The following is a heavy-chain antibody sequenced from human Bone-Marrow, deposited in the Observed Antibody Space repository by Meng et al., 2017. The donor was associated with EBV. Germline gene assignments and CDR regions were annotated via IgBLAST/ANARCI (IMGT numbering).Heavy chain of an antibody. Sequence: EVQLVESGGGLVKLGGSLRLSCAAAGSTFSSYSMNWVRQAPGKGLEWVSSISSSSSYIYYADSVKGRFTISRDNAKNSLYLQMNSLRAEDTAVYYCARDSMITFGGVIAPNWFDPWGQGTLVTVSS. CDR3: ARDSMITFGGVIAPNWFDP. V-gene: IGHV3-21*01. CDR1: GSTFSSYS. D-gene: IGHD3-16*02. CDR2: ISSSSSYI. J-gene: IGHJ5*02.